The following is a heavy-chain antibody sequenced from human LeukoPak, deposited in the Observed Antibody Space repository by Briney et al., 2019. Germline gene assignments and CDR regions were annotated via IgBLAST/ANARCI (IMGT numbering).Heavy chain of an antibody. Sequence: PGGSLRLSCTASGFTFSNFWMNWVRQAPGKGLEWVANIKPDGSDKYYVDSMEGRFTISRDNAKNSLYLQMNSLRAEDTAVYYCARGLFAGGWYPYYFDYWGQGTLVTVSS. CDR2: IKPDGSDK. V-gene: IGHV3-7*03. J-gene: IGHJ4*02. CDR3: ARGLFAGGWYPYYFDY. CDR1: GFTFSNFW. D-gene: IGHD6-19*01.